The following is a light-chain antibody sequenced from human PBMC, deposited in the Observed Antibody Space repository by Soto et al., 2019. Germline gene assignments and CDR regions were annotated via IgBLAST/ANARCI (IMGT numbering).Light chain of an antibody. CDR3: TSYTDNFILL. V-gene: IGLV2-14*01. CDR2: EVN. J-gene: IGLJ2*01. Sequence: QSVLTQPASVSGSPGQSITISCTGTASDIGNYNYVSWYQQHPGKAPNLMIYEVNHRPSGVSSRFSGSKSGNTASLTISGLQADDEADYYCTSYTDNFILLFGGGTKLTVL. CDR1: ASDIGNYNY.